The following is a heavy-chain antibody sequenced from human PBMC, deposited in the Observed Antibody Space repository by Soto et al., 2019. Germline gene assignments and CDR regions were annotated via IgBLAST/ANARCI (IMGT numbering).Heavy chain of an antibody. CDR2: IYATVTT. V-gene: IGHV4-4*07. Sequence: PSETLSLTCTVSGASISGYYWSWIRKSAGKGLEWIGRIYATVTTDYNPSLKSRVMMSVDTSKKQFSLKLRSVTAADTAVYYCVRDGTKTLRDWFAPWGQGIWVSVSS. CDR1: GASISGYY. D-gene: IGHD1-1*01. J-gene: IGHJ5*02. CDR3: VRDGTKTLRDWFAP.